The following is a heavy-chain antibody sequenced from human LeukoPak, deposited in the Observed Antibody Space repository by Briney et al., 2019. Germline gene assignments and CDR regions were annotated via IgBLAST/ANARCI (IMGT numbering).Heavy chain of an antibody. J-gene: IGHJ4*02. Sequence: SVKVSCTASGGTFSSYAISWVRQAPGQGLEWMGGIIPIFGTANYAQKFQGRVTITADESTSTAYMELSSLRSEDTAVYYCARPRYYYGSGSYYRGYYFGYWGQGTLVTVSS. CDR2: IIPIFGTA. V-gene: IGHV1-69*01. CDR3: ARPRYYYGSGSYYRGYYFGY. CDR1: GGTFSSYA. D-gene: IGHD3-10*01.